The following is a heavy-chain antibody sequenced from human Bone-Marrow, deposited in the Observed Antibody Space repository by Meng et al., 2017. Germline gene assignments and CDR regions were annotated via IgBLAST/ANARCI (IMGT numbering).Heavy chain of an antibody. J-gene: IGHJ4*02. CDR3: ARDSSGAYDY. CDR1: GFTFSAHY. CDR2: ISGSGNTI. V-gene: IGHV3-11*01. D-gene: IGHD1-26*01. Sequence: QVQLGEAGGGLVKPGGSLRVSCSASGFTFSAHYVRWIRQAPGKGLEWVSYISGSGNTIYYADSVKGRFTISRDNADNSLFLQMTSLRAEDTAVYYCARDSSGAYDYWGQGTLVTVSS.